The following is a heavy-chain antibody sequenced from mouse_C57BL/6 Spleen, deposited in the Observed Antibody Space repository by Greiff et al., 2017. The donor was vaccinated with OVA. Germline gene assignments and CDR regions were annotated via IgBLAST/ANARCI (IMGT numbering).Heavy chain of an antibody. V-gene: IGHV5-9-1*02. D-gene: IGHD1-1*01. Sequence: EVKLMESGEGLVKPGGSLKLSCAASGFTFSSYAMSWVRQTPEKRLEWVAYISSGGDYIYYADTVKGRFTISRDNARNTLYLQMSSLKSEDTAMYYCTRNLLGDYYAMDYWGQGTSVTVSS. CDR2: ISSGGDYI. J-gene: IGHJ4*01. CDR3: TRNLLGDYYAMDY. CDR1: GFTFSSYA.